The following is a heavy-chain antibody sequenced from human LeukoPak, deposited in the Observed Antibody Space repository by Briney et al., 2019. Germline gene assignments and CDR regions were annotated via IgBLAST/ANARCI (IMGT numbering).Heavy chain of an antibody. D-gene: IGHD3-10*01. Sequence: GGSLRLSCAASGFTFSSYGMHWVRQAPGKGLEWVAVISYDGSNKYYADSVKGRFTISRDNSKNTLYLQMNSLRAEDTAVYYCPKDITMVRGVIDEYFQHWGQGTLVTVSS. CDR3: PKDITMVRGVIDEYFQH. CDR1: GFTFSSYG. CDR2: ISYDGSNK. V-gene: IGHV3-30*18. J-gene: IGHJ1*01.